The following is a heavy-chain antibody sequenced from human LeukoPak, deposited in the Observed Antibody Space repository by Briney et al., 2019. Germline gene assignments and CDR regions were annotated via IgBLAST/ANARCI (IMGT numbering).Heavy chain of an antibody. D-gene: IGHD3-10*01. Sequence: PSETLSLTCTVSGGSISSSSYYWGWIRQPPGKGLEWIGYIYHSGSTYYNPSLKSRVTISVDRSKNQFSLKLSSVTAADTAVYYCARASQLWFGLSDAFDIWGQGTMVTVSS. CDR3: ARASQLWFGLSDAFDI. CDR1: GGSISSSSYY. CDR2: IYHSGST. J-gene: IGHJ3*02. V-gene: IGHV4-39*07.